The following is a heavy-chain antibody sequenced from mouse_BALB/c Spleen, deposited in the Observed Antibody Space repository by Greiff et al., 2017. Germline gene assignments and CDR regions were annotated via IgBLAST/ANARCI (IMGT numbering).Heavy chain of an antibody. D-gene: IGHD2-3*01. CDR2: ISSGGGST. Sequence: EVMLVESGGGLVKPGGSLKLSCAASGFAFSSYDMSWVRQTPEKRLEWVAYISSGGGSTYYPDTVKGRFTISRDNAKNTLYLQMSSLKSEDTAMYYCARHQIPDDGYYVDYAMDYWGQGTSVTVSS. V-gene: IGHV5-12-1*01. J-gene: IGHJ4*01. CDR1: GFAFSSYD. CDR3: ARHQIPDDGYYVDYAMDY.